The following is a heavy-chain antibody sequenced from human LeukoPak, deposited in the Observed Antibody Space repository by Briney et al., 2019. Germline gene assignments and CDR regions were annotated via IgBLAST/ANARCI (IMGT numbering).Heavy chain of an antibody. Sequence: GESLRLSCAASGFTVSSNYMSWVRQTPGKGLEWVSVIYSGGSTYYADSVKGRFTISRDNSKNTLYLQMNSLRAEDTAVYYCARDRYSSGEFNYWGQGTLVTVSS. CDR3: ARDRYSSGEFNY. D-gene: IGHD6-19*01. CDR2: IYSGGST. V-gene: IGHV3-66*02. J-gene: IGHJ4*02. CDR1: GFTVSSNY.